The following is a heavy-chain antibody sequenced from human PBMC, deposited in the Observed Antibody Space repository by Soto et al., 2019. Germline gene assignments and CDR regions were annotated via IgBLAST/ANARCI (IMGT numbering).Heavy chain of an antibody. CDR2: IWHDGGNK. D-gene: IGHD3-16*01. J-gene: IGHJ4*02. CDR3: ARDGDVNTGFGKDY. CDR1: GFTFSSYG. Sequence: LRLSCAASGFTFSSYGMHWVRQAPGKGLEWVAFIWHDGGNKFYAESVKGRFTISRDNSKNTLYLQMTSLSAEDTAMYYCARDGDVNTGFGKDYWGQGTLVTVSS. V-gene: IGHV3-33*01.